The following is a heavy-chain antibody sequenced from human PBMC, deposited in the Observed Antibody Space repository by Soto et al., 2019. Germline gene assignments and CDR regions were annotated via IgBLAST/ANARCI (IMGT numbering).Heavy chain of an antibody. V-gene: IGHV3-66*01. Sequence: LRLSCAASGFTVSGNYMSWVRQAPGQGLEWVSVIYAAGSTYYIDSVNGRFTISRDNSKNTLYLQMNSLRAEDTAVYYCASDIFKTGATGVFDIWGQGTRVTVSS. CDR2: IYAAGST. CDR1: GFTVSGNY. D-gene: IGHD1-1*01. CDR3: ASDIFKTGATGVFDI. J-gene: IGHJ3*02.